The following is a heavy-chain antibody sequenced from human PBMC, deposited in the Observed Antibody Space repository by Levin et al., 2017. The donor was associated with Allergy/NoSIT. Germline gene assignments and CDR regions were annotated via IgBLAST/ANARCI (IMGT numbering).Heavy chain of an antibody. V-gene: IGHV4-61*10. J-gene: IGHJ3*02. CDR2: IY. D-gene: IGHD3-10*01. CDR3: ARDLFSGITNDAFDI. CDR1: GGSIDSGSHY. Sequence: SETLSLTCTVSGGSIDSGSHYWTWIRQPAGKGLEWIGRIYTSAYTSYNGYTSYSPSLKSRVTISVDTSKNQFSLKLSSVTAADTAVYYCARDLFSGITNDAFDIWGQGTMVTVSS.